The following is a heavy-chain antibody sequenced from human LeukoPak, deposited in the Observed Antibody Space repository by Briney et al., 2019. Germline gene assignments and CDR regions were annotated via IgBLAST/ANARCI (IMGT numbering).Heavy chain of an antibody. CDR1: GGSISSYY. CDR2: IYYSGST. CDR3: ARGRWSGNSKWHFQH. J-gene: IGHJ1*01. Sequence: SETLSLTCTVSGGSISSYYWSWIRQPPGKGLEWIGYIYYSGSTNYNPSLKSRVTISVDTSKNQFSLKLSSVTAADTAVHYCARGRWSGNSKWHFQHWGQGTLVTVSS. V-gene: IGHV4-59*12. D-gene: IGHD4-23*01.